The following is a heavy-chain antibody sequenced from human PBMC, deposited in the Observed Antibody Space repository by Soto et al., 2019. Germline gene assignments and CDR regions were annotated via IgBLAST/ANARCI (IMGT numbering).Heavy chain of an antibody. CDR3: ARGDEDIVVVVAADAFDY. J-gene: IGHJ4*02. CDR2: MSSRGTDI. V-gene: IGHV3-21*06. CDR1: GFTFSNYN. D-gene: IGHD2-15*01. Sequence: EVQLVESGGGLVKPGGSLRLSCAGSGFTFSNYNMHWVRQAPGKGLEWVSSMSSRGTDIYYADSVKGRFTISRDNTKNSQYLQMNSLRAEDTAVYYCARGDEDIVVVVAADAFDYWGQGTLVTVSS.